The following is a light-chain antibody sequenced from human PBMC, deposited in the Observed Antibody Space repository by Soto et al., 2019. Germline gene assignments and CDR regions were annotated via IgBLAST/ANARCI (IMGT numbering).Light chain of an antibody. V-gene: IGLV2-14*01. CDR2: EVS. CDR1: SSDVGGYNY. CDR3: SSYTSSTSLDV. Sequence: QSVLRHPASVSWSPGQSITISCTGTSSDVGGYNYVSWYQQHPGKAPKLMIYEVSNRPSGVSIRFSGSKSGNTASLTISGLHAEDEADYYCSSYTSSTSLDVFGTGTKVTVL. J-gene: IGLJ1*01.